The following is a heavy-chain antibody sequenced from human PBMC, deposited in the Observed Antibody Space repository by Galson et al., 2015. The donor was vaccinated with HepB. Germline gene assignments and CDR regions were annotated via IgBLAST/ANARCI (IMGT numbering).Heavy chain of an antibody. CDR1: GGTFSSYA. Sequence: SVKVSCKASGGTFSSYAISWVRQAPGQGHEWMGGIIPIFGTANYAQKFQGRVTITADKSTSTAYMELRSLRSEDTAVYYCARGGHDIVVVVAATLDYWGQGTLVTVSS. D-gene: IGHD2-15*01. CDR3: ARGGHDIVVVVAATLDY. J-gene: IGHJ4*02. V-gene: IGHV1-69*06. CDR2: IIPIFGTA.